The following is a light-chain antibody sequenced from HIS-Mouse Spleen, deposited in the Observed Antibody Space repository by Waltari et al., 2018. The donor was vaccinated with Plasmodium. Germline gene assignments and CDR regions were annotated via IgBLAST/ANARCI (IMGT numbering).Light chain of an antibody. CDR1: QSVSSN. Sequence: EKGMTQSPAHLFVFSGGKATPPGRASQSVSSNLALYQQKPGQAPRLLIYGASTRATGIPARFSGSGSGTEFTLTISSLQSEDFAVYYCQQYNNWSFTFGPGTKVDIK. CDR3: QQYNNWSFT. V-gene: IGKV3-15*01. CDR2: GAS. J-gene: IGKJ3*01.